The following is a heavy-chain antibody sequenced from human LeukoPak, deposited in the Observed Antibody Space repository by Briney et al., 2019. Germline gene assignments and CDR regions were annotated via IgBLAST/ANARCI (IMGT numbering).Heavy chain of an antibody. J-gene: IGHJ4*02. D-gene: IGHD2-15*01. Sequence: TTSETLSLTCSVSGGSINSNYDYWGWIRQPPGKGLEWIGEINHSGSTNYNPSLKSRVTISVDTSKNQFSLKLSSVTAADTAVYYCARGGVVAASFDYWGQGTLVTVSS. V-gene: IGHV4-39*07. CDR3: ARGGVVAASFDY. CDR2: INHSGST. CDR1: GGSINSNYDY.